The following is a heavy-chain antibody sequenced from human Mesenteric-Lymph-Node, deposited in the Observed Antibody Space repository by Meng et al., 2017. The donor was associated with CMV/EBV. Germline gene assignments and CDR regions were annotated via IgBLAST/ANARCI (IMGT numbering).Heavy chain of an antibody. CDR3: TRDQRSGEDF. V-gene: IGHV1-2*06. Sequence: KVYCKASGYNFTGYYMHWVRQAPGQGLEWVGRINPNSGDTNYAQKFQGRVSMTRDTSISTAYMELSRLKSDDTAVYYCTRDQRSGEDFWGQGTLVTVSS. J-gene: IGHJ4*02. CDR1: GYNFTGYY. CDR2: INPNSGDT. D-gene: IGHD3-10*01.